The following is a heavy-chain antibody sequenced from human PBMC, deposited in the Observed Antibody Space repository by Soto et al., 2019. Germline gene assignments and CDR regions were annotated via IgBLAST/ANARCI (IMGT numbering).Heavy chain of an antibody. V-gene: IGHV4-31*03. CDR1: GGSISSGGYY. J-gene: IGHJ4*02. CDR2: IYYSGST. D-gene: IGHD3-16*02. Sequence: PSETLSLTCTVSGGSISSGGYYWSWIRQHPGKGLEWIGYIYYSGSTYYNPSLKSRVTISVDTSKNQFSLKPSSVTAADTAVYYCASAMITFGGVIGPTGYYFDYWGQGTLVTVSS. CDR3: ASAMITFGGVIGPTGYYFDY.